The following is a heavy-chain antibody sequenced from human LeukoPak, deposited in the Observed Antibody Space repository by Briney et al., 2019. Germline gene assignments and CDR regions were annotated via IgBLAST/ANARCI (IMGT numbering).Heavy chain of an antibody. Sequence: PGGSLRLSCAASGFTFSSYAMSWVRQAPGKGLEWVSAISGSGGSTFYADSVKGRFTISRDNSKNTLYLQMNSLRAEDTAVYYCAKASYYDFWSGYRAFDYWGQGTLVTVSS. J-gene: IGHJ4*02. CDR2: ISGSGGST. V-gene: IGHV3-23*01. CDR3: AKASYYDFWSGYRAFDY. CDR1: GFTFSSYA. D-gene: IGHD3-3*01.